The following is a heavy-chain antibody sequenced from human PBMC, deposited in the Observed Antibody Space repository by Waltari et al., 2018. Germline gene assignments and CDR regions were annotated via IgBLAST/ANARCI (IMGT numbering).Heavy chain of an antibody. CDR2: IYYNGNT. CDR1: GGSIGNSRYQ. V-gene: IGHV4-39*07. Sequence: HLQLQESGPGLVKPSAPLSLTCTVSGGSIGNSRYQSGWVRQPPGKGPECIASIYYNGNTWYNPSLRSRVTISKDTSKNQFSLQLTSMTAADSAMYYCARHLTAPWISLWLNYFDYWGQGTLATVSS. J-gene: IGHJ4*02. CDR3: ARHLTAPWISLWLNYFDY. D-gene: IGHD5-18*01.